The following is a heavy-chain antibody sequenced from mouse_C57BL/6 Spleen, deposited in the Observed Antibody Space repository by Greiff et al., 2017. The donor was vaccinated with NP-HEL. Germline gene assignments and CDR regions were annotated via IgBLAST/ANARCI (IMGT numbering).Heavy chain of an antibody. D-gene: IGHD1-1*01. CDR3: ARGGLITAVERIY. J-gene: IGHJ2*01. Sequence: QVQLQQPGTELVKPGASVKLSCKASGYTFTSYWMHWVKQRPGQGLEWIGNINTSNGGTNYNEKFKSKATLTVDKATSTAYMQLSSLTSEDSAVYYCARGGLITAVERIYWGQGTTLTVSS. CDR2: INTSNGGT. V-gene: IGHV1-53*01. CDR1: GYTFTSYW.